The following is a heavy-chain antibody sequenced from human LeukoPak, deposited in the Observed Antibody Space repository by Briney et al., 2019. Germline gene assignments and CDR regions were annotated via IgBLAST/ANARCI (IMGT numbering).Heavy chain of an antibody. CDR2: INPNSGGT. Sequence: ASVKVSCKASGYTFTGYYMHWVRQAPGQGLEWMGWINPNSGGTNYAQKFQGRVTMTRDTSISTAYMELSRLRSDDTAVYYCASNSYDSSGYYYFRLEFLGAFDIWGQGTMVTVSS. J-gene: IGHJ3*02. CDR3: ASNSYDSSGYYYFRLEFLGAFDI. V-gene: IGHV1-2*02. CDR1: GYTFTGYY. D-gene: IGHD3-22*01.